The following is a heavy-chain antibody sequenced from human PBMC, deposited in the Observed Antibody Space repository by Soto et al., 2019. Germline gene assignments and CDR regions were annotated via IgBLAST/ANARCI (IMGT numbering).Heavy chain of an antibody. Sequence: QVPLVQSGAEVKKPGASVKVSCKASGYTFTSYAMHWVRQAPGQRLEWMGWINAGNGNTKYSQKFQGRVTITRDTSASTAYMELSSLRSEDTAVYYCARASSSSPEFDYWGQGTLVTVSS. V-gene: IGHV1-3*01. D-gene: IGHD6-6*01. CDR2: INAGNGNT. CDR3: ARASSSSPEFDY. CDR1: GYTFTSYA. J-gene: IGHJ4*02.